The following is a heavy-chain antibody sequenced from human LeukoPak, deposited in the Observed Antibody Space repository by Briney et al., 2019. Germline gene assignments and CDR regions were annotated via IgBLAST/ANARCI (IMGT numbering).Heavy chain of an antibody. J-gene: IGHJ4*02. CDR3: AKEVHSSGYYSDY. V-gene: IGHV3-23*01. Sequence: GGSLRLSCAASGFTFSSYAMNWVRQAPGKGLEWLSGIHDSGATTNYADSVRGRFTISRDNSKNTLYLQMNSLRAEDTAVYYCAKEVHSSGYYSDYWGRGTLVTVSS. D-gene: IGHD3-22*01. CDR2: IHDSGATT. CDR1: GFTFSSYA.